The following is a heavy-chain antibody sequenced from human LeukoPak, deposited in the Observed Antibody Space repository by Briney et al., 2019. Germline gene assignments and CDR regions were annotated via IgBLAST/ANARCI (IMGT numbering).Heavy chain of an antibody. CDR3: ARVATMTLYYYYGMDV. Sequence: WASVKVSCRASGYTFTSYGISWVRRAPGEGLEWMGWISAYNGNTNYAQKLEGRVTMTTDTSTSTAYMELRSLRSGDTAVYYCARVATMTLYYYYGMDVWGQGTTVTVSS. CDR1: GYTFTSYG. D-gene: IGHD1-26*01. J-gene: IGHJ6*02. CDR2: ISAYNGNT. V-gene: IGHV1-18*01.